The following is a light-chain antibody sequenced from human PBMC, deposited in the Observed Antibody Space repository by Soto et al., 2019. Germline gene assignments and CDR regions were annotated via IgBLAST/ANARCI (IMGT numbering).Light chain of an antibody. Sequence: QSALTQPASVSGSPGLSIAISCTGTSSDVGGYNSVSWYQQHPGKDHKLIIYDVSNRTAGVSNRCSGSKSGNTASLTISGRQAEDEGDYYCSAYTTGGSYVFGTGTKLTVL. CDR3: SAYTTGGSYV. V-gene: IGLV2-14*01. CDR2: DVS. J-gene: IGLJ1*01. CDR1: SSDVGGYNS.